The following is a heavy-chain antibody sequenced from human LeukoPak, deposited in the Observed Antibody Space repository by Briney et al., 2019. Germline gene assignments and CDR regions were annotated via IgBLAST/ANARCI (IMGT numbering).Heavy chain of an antibody. J-gene: IGHJ5*02. CDR3: ARDLNWPGP. V-gene: IGHV3-48*04. CDR2: ISGSSGII. CDR1: GFTFNTYT. D-gene: IGHD5-24*01. Sequence: GGSLRLSCAASGFTFNTYTMNWVRQAPGKGLEWVSYISGSSGIIDYADSVRGRFTISRDNAKNSLYLQMNSLRVDDTAVYYCARDLNWPGPWGQGTLVSVSS.